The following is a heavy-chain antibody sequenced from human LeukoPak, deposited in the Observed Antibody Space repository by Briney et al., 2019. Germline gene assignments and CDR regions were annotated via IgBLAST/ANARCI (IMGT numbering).Heavy chain of an antibody. Sequence: ASVKVSCKASGYTFTSYAMHWVRQAPGQRLEWMGWINAGNGNTKYSQKFQGRVTITRDTSASTAYMELSSLRSEDTAVYYCARVILPSSSWYIGGAFDIWGQGTMVTVSS. CDR2: INAGNGNT. J-gene: IGHJ3*02. D-gene: IGHD6-13*01. V-gene: IGHV1-3*01. CDR1: GYTFTSYA. CDR3: ARVILPSSSWYIGGAFDI.